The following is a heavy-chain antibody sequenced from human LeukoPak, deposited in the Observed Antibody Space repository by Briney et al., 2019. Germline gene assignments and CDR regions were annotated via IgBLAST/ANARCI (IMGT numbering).Heavy chain of an antibody. CDR2: ISGSGGST. CDR1: QFSFSNYA. V-gene: IGHV3-23*01. CDR3: AKHSAIRYLFDY. Sequence: GGSLRLSCAASQFSFSNYAMGWVRQAPGKGLEWVSSISGSGGSTYYADSVKGRFTISRDNSKNKLYLQMNSLRAEDTAVYYCAKHSAIRYLFDYWGQGTLVTVSS. D-gene: IGHD3-9*01. J-gene: IGHJ4*02.